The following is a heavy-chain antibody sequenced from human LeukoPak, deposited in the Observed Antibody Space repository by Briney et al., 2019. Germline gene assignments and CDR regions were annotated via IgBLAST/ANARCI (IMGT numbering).Heavy chain of an antibody. CDR1: GFTFSSYA. V-gene: IGHV3-23*01. J-gene: IGHJ6*04. CDR2: LSGRGGST. CDR3: AELGITMIGGV. Sequence: GGSLRLSCAASGFTFSSYAMSWVRQAPGKGLEWVSGLSGRGGSTFYADSVKGRFTISRDNSKNTLYLEMNSLRAEDTAVYYCAELGITMIGGVWGKGTTVTISS. D-gene: IGHD3-10*02.